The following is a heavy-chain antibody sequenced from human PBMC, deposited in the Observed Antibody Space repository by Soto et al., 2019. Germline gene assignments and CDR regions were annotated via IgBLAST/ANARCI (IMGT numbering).Heavy chain of an antibody. CDR3: ARGYTGYCSGGTCYWFDP. J-gene: IGHJ5*02. V-gene: IGHV3-21*01. Sequence: EVQLVESGGGLVKPGGSLRLSCAASGFSFSSYSMNWDRQAPGKGLEWVSSISSSASHINYADSVKGRFTISRDNAKKSLYLQMNSLRAEDTAVYYCARGYTGYCSGGTCYWFDPWGQGTLVTVSS. D-gene: IGHD2-15*01. CDR2: ISSSASHI. CDR1: GFSFSSYS.